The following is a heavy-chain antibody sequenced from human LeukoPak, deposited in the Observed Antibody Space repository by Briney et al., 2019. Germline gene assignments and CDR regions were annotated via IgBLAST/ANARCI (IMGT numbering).Heavy chain of an antibody. D-gene: IGHD3-10*01. Sequence: VASVKVSCKASGYTFTGYYMHWVRQAPGQGLEWMGWINPNSGDTHYAQKFQGRVTMTTDTSTSTAYMELRSLRSDDTAVYYCAREGPYGSGPDYWGQGTLVTVSS. CDR3: AREGPYGSGPDY. CDR2: INPNSGDT. CDR1: GYTFTGYY. V-gene: IGHV1-2*02. J-gene: IGHJ4*02.